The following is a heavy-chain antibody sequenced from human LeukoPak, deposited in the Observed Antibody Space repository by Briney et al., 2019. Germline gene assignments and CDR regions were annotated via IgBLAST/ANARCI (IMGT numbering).Heavy chain of an antibody. D-gene: IGHD4-17*01. CDR2: IYYSGST. CDR3: ARGEWGLLGYGDPLFDY. J-gene: IGHJ4*02. V-gene: IGHV4-39*07. Sequence: SETLSLTCTVSGGSISSSSYYWGWIRQPPGKGLEWIGSIYYSGSTYYNPSLKSRVTISVDTSKNQFSLKLSSVTAADTAVYYCARGEWGLLGYGDPLFDYWGQGTLVTVSS. CDR1: GGSISSSSYY.